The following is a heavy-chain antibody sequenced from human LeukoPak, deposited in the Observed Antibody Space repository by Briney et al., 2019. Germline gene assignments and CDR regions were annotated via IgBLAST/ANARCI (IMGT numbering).Heavy chain of an antibody. CDR1: GFTFSSYA. V-gene: IGHV3-23*01. D-gene: IGHD4-17*01. CDR3: AKDPSPLYGDDSMNDY. CDR2: ISGSGGST. J-gene: IGHJ4*02. Sequence: QSGGSLRLSCAASGFTFSSYAMSWVRQAPGKGLEWVSAISGSGGSTYYADSVKGRFTISRDNSKNTLYLQMNSLRAEDTAVYYCAKDPSPLYGDDSMNDYWGQGTLVTVSS.